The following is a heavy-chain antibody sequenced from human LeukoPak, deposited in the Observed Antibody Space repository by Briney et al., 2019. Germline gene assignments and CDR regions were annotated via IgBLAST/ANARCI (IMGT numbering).Heavy chain of an antibody. V-gene: IGHV1-69*13. CDR2: IIPIFGTA. Sequence: ASVKVSCXASGGTFSIYAISWVRQARGQGLEWMARIIPIFGTANYAQKFQGRVTITADESTSTAYMELSSLRSEDTAVYYCARGVPNGYTYAVRYYNWFDPWGQGTLVTVSS. CDR3: ARGVPNGYTYAVRYYNWFDP. CDR1: GGTFSIYA. J-gene: IGHJ5*02. D-gene: IGHD5-24*01.